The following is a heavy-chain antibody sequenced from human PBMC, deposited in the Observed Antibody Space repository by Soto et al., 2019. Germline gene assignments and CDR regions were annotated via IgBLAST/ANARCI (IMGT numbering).Heavy chain of an antibody. CDR3: ARGGITAMVSSPFDY. D-gene: IGHD5-18*01. CDR2: IYYSGST. J-gene: IGHJ4*02. V-gene: IGHV4-31*03. Sequence: QVQLQESGPGLVKPSQTLSLTCTVSGGSISSGGYYWSWIRQHPGKGLEWIGYIYYSGSTYYNPSLKSRVTISVDPSKNQFSLKLRSVTAADTAVYYCARGGITAMVSSPFDYWGQGTLVTVSS. CDR1: GGSISSGGYY.